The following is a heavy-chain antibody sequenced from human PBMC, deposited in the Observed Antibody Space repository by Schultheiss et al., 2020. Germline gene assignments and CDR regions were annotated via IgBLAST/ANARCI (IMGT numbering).Heavy chain of an antibody. Sequence: ASVKVSCKASGYTFTGYYMHWVRQAPGQGLEWMGWISAYNGNTNYAQKLQGRVTMTRDTSTSTVYMELRSLRSDDTAVYYCAICGGDCYSFYENAFDIWGQGTMVTVSS. D-gene: IGHD2-21*02. V-gene: IGHV1-18*04. CDR2: ISAYNGNT. CDR3: AICGGDCYSFYENAFDI. J-gene: IGHJ3*02. CDR1: GYTFTGYY.